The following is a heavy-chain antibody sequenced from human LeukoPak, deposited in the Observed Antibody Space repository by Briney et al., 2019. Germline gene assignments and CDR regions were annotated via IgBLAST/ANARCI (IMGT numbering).Heavy chain of an antibody. V-gene: IGHV4-4*07. CDR1: GGSISSYY. J-gene: IGHJ4*02. Sequence: SETLSLTCTVSGGSISSYYWSLIRQPAGKGLEWIGRIYTSGSTNYNPSLKSRVTMSVDTSKNQFSLKLSSVTAADTAVYYCAGGDSAAGTDYWGQGTLVTVSS. CDR3: AGGDSAAGTDY. CDR2: IYTSGST. D-gene: IGHD6-13*01.